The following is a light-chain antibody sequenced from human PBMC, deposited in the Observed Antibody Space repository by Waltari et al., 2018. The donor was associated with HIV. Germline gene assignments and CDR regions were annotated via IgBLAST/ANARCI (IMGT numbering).Light chain of an antibody. CDR2: KNT. V-gene: IGLV1-44*01. J-gene: IGLJ2*01. CDR3: AAWDDSLSGSVV. Sequence: QYVLTQPPSASGDTGQRVSISCSGGNSNIGRYAVSWYQQLPGTAPKLLIYKNTQRPSGVPDRFSGSKSGTSASLAIGGLQSEDEADYYCAAWDDSLSGSVVFGGGTKLTVL. CDR1: NSNIGRYA.